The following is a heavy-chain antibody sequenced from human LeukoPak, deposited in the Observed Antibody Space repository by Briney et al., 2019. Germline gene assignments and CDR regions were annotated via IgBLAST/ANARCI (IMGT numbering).Heavy chain of an antibody. CDR2: IHPGDSDT. CDR3: ASGDDSGSYYLLDY. V-gene: IGHV5-51*01. D-gene: IGHD1-26*01. CDR1: GYSFTNYW. J-gene: IGHJ4*02. Sequence: GESLKISCETSGYSFTNYWIGWVRQMPEKGLEWMGIIHPGDSDTRYSPSIQGQVTISVDKSINTAYLQWSSLKASDTAMYYCASGDDSGSYYLLDYWGQGTLVTVSS.